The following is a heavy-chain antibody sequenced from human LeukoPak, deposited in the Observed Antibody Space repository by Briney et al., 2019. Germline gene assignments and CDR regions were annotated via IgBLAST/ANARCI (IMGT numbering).Heavy chain of an antibody. CDR3: ARGSSYYYDSSGYYYYYGMDV. D-gene: IGHD3-22*01. Sequence: PSETLSLTCAVYGGSFSGYYWSWIRQPPGKELEWIGEIDHSGSTNYNPSLKSRVTISVDTSKNQFSLKLSSVTAADTAVYYCARGSSYYYDSSGYYYYYGMDVWGQGTMVTVSS. CDR1: GGSFSGYY. CDR2: IDHSGST. J-gene: IGHJ6*02. V-gene: IGHV4-34*01.